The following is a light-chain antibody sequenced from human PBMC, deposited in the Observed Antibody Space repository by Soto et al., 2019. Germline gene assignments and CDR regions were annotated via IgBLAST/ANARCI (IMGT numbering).Light chain of an antibody. J-gene: IGLJ1*01. CDR1: SSYVGCYSY. V-gene: IGLV2-14*01. CDR2: DFI. Sequence: QSVLTQPASVSGSPGQSIAISCTGTSSYVGCYSYVSFYQQQPVKAPKLVISDFINLPSVVSYRFSGSKSGNTSSLTISGXQTEDEDDDDCPSYTTSSTYVFGTGTKVTVL. CDR3: PSYTTSSTYV.